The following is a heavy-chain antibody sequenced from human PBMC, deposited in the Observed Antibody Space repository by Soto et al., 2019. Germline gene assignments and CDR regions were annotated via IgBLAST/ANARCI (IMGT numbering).Heavy chain of an antibody. CDR3: AAERGNTGYDGQDY. V-gene: IGHV3-30*04. CDR2: IIYDGSNK. D-gene: IGHD5-12*01. J-gene: IGHJ4*02. Sequence: QVQLVESGGGVVQPGRSLRLSCAASGLTFSRYAMQWVRQAPGKGLEWVAVIIYDGSNKHYADSVQGRFTISRDNSKNTLYLQINSLRAEDTAVYYCAAERGNTGYDGQDYWGQGTLVTVSS. CDR1: GLTFSRYA.